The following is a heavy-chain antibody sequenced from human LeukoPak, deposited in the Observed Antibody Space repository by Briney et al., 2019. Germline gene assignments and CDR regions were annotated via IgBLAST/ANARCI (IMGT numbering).Heavy chain of an antibody. CDR3: ARSNVVIPSITKGYYYYAMDV. CDR1: GGSISSYY. CDR2: IYYSGST. D-gene: IGHD2-2*01. Sequence: SETLSLTCTVSGGSISSYYWSWIRQPPGKGLEWIGYIYYSGSTNYNPSLKSRVTISVDTSKNQFSLKLSSVTAADTAVYYCARSNVVIPSITKGYYYYAMDVWGQGTTVTVSS. V-gene: IGHV4-59*08. J-gene: IGHJ6*02.